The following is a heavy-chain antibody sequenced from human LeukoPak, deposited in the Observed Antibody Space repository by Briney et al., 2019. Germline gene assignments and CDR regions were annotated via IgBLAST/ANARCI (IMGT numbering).Heavy chain of an antibody. CDR2: ISYDGSNK. D-gene: IGHD2-2*01. Sequence: GGSLRLSCATSGFTFNTFGMHWVRQAPGKGLEWVGIISYDGSNKYYADSVKGRFTISRDNSKNTLYLQMNSLRAEDTAVYYCAKDSPYCSSTSCYHASPFDYWGQGTLVTVSS. CDR3: AKDSPYCSSTSCYHASPFDY. CDR1: GFTFNTFG. V-gene: IGHV3-30*18. J-gene: IGHJ4*02.